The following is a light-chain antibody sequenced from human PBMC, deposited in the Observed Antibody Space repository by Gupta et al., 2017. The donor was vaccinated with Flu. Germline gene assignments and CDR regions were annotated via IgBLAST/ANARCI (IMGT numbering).Light chain of an antibody. CDR2: GNS. Sequence: QSVLTQPPPVSGAPGQRVTISCTVSSSNFEADYDVHWYQHLPGTAPKPLIYGNSNRPSGVPDRFSGSKSGTSASLAITGLQAEDEGDYYCQSYDSSLSGSVFGGGTKLTVL. CDR1: SSNFEADYD. V-gene: IGLV1-40*01. CDR3: QSYDSSLSGSV. J-gene: IGLJ3*02.